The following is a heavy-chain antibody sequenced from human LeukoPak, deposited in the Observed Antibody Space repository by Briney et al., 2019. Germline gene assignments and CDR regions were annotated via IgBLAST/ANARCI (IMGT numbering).Heavy chain of an antibody. V-gene: IGHV3-74*01. CDR2: INSDGSST. CDR3: ARGGYSSSWYPHPLY. CDR1: XXXXXXYX. D-gene: IGHD6-13*01. J-gene: IGHJ4*02. Sequence: GGSLRXXXXXSXXXXXXYXXHWVRXAPGKVLVWVSRINSDGSSTSYADSVTGRFTISRDNAKNTLHLQMNSLRAEDTAVYYCARGGYSSSWYPHPLYWGQGTLVTVSS.